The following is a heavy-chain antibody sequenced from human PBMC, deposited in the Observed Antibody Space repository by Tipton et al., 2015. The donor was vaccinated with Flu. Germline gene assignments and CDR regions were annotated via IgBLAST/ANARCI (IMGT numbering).Heavy chain of an antibody. J-gene: IGHJ4*02. CDR2: IWYDGSNK. V-gene: IGHV3-33*01. CDR3: ATLTGDDY. Sequence: SLRLSCAASGFIFSTYGMHWVRQAPGKGLEWVAVIWYDGSNKYYADSVKGRFTISRDNSKNTVYLQMNSLRVEDTAIYYCATLTGDDYWGQGILVTVSS. CDR1: GFIFSTYG. D-gene: IGHD7-27*01.